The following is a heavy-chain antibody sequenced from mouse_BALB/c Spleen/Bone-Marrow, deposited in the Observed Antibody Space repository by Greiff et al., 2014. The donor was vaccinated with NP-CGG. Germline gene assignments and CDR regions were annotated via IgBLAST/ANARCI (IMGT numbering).Heavy chain of an antibody. J-gene: IGHJ2*01. D-gene: IGHD2-10*02. CDR1: GYPFSSYW. Sequence: VQLVESGAELVRPGSSVKISCMASGYPFSSYWMNWVKQRPGQGLEWIGQIYPGDGETNYNGKFKGNATLTADKSSSTAYMQLISLTSEDSAVYFCARKYGDYWGQGTTLTVSS. V-gene: IGHV1-80*01. CDR2: IYPGDGET. CDR3: ARKYGDY.